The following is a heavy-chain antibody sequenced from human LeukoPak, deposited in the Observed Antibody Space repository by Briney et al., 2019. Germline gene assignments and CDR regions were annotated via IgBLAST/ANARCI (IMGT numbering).Heavy chain of an antibody. Sequence: ASVKVSCKASGYTFTSYDINWVRQATGQGLEWMGWMNPNSGNTGYAQKFQGRVTITRNTSISTAYMELSSLRSEDTAVYYCARGGYSSSWPNLYYYYYYMDVWGKGTTVTVSS. CDR2: MNPNSGNT. D-gene: IGHD6-13*01. J-gene: IGHJ6*03. V-gene: IGHV1-8*03. CDR1: GYTFTSYD. CDR3: ARGGYSSSWPNLYYYYYYMDV.